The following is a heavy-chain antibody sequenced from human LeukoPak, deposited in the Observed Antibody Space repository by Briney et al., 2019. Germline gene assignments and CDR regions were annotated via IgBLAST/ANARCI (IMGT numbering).Heavy chain of an antibody. CDR2: IKNDGTSI. D-gene: IGHD3-22*01. CDR3: LRGAHYDTTGYYY. Sequence: QAGGSLRLSCAASGFTFSSYEMNWVRQAPGKGLVWVSRIKNDGTSIYADSVKGRFTISRDNAKNTLYLQMNSLRHEDTAVYYCLRGAHYDTTGYYYWGQGALVTVSS. J-gene: IGHJ4*02. CDR1: GFTFSSYE. V-gene: IGHV3-74*01.